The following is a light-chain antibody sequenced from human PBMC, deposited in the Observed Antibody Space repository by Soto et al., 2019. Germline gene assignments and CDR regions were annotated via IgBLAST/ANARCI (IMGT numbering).Light chain of an antibody. J-gene: IGKJ2*01. V-gene: IGKV1-5*01. Sequence: DIQMTQSPSTLSASVGDRVTITCRASQSISSWLAWYQQKPGKAPKLLIYDASSLESGVPSRFSGNGSGTEFTLTISSLQPDDFANYYCQQYNSYPYTFGQGTKLEIK. CDR3: QQYNSYPYT. CDR1: QSISSW. CDR2: DAS.